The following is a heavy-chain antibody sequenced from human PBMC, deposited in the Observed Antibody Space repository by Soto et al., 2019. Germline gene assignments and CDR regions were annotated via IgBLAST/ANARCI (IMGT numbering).Heavy chain of an antibody. D-gene: IGHD5-12*01. Sequence: PSVKVSCKASGYTFTSYDINWVRQATGQGLEWMGWMNPNSGNTGYAQKFQGRVTMTRNTSISTAYMELSSLRSEDTAVYYCTRARKLVAISGGFDPWGQGTLVTVSS. J-gene: IGHJ5*02. CDR2: MNPNSGNT. CDR1: GYTFTSYD. CDR3: TRARKLVAISGGFDP. V-gene: IGHV1-8*01.